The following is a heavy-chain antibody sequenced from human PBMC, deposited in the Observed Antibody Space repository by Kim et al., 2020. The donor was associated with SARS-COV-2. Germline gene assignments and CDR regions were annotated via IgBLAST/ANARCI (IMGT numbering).Heavy chain of an antibody. J-gene: IGHJ4*02. CDR3: ARHQRGPDSSGYYEGGFDY. D-gene: IGHD3-22*01. CDR1: GGSISSYY. V-gene: IGHV4-59*08. CDR2: IYYSGST. Sequence: SETLSLTCTVSGGSISSYYWSWIRQPPGKGLEWIGYIYYSGSTNYNTSLKSRVTISVDTSKNQFSLKLSSVTAADTAVYYCARHQRGPDSSGYYEGGFDYWGQGTLVTVSS.